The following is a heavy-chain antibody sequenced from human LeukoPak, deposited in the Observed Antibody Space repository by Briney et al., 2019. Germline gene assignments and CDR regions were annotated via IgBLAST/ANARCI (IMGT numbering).Heavy chain of an antibody. CDR2: AYYRFKWFI. Sequence: SQTLSLTCAISGDSVSGSAAVWNWIRQSPSRGLEWLVRAYYRFKWFIDYALSVKGRITITPDTSKNQFSLQLNSVTAEDTAVYYCARGAVRGGTNFDYWGQGTLVTVSS. J-gene: IGHJ4*02. D-gene: IGHD3-10*01. CDR1: GDSVSGSAAV. CDR3: ARGAVRGGTNFDY. V-gene: IGHV6-1*01.